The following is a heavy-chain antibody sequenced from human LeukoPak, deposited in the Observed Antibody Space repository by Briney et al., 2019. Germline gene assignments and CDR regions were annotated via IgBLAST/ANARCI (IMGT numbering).Heavy chain of an antibody. CDR2: INHSGST. V-gene: IGHV4-34*01. D-gene: IGHD3-22*01. Sequence: SETLSLTCAVYGGSFSGYYWSWIRQPPGKGLEWIGEINHSGSTNYNPSLKSRVTISVDTSKNQFSLKLSSVTAADTAVYYCARGLTDYYEGDYFDYWGQGTLVTVSS. CDR3: ARGLTDYYEGDYFDY. J-gene: IGHJ4*02. CDR1: GGSFSGYY.